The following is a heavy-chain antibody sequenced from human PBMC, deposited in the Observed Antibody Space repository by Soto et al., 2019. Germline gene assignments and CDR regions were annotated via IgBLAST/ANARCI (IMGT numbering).Heavy chain of an antibody. Sequence: QVQLVQSGAEVKKPASSVKVSCKASGGTFSSYAISWVRQAPGQGLEWMGGIIPIFGTANYAQKFQGRVTITADESTSTAYMELSSLRSEDTAVYYCASGVGLAGNVAYYFDYWGQGTLVTVSS. CDR3: ASGVGLAGNVAYYFDY. CDR2: IIPIFGTA. V-gene: IGHV1-69*01. J-gene: IGHJ4*02. D-gene: IGHD6-19*01. CDR1: GGTFSSYA.